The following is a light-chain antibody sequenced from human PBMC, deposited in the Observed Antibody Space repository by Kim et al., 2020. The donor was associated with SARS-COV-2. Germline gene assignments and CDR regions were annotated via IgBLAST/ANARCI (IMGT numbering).Light chain of an antibody. V-gene: IGLV3-1*01. J-gene: IGLJ1*01. CDR2: QDT. CDR3: QAWDSTFYV. Sequence: VSQGQTASITCAGHKLGDRFVCWYQQKPGQSPVLVIYQDTKRPSGIPERFSGSNSGNTATLTISGTQAMDEADYYCQAWDSTFYVFGTGTKVTVL. CDR1: KLGDRF.